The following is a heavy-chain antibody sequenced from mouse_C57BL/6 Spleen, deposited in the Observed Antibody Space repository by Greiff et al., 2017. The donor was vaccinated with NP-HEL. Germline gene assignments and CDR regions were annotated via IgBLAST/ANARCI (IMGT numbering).Heavy chain of an antibody. CDR1: GYTFTSYW. D-gene: IGHD1-1*01. V-gene: IGHV1-74*01. J-gene: IGHJ4*01. CDR3: AMMPHYYGSKDYAMDY. CDR2: IHPSDSDT. Sequence: QVQLQQPGAELVKPGASVKVSCKASGYTFTSYWMHWVKQRPGQGLEWIGRIHPSDSDTNYNQKFKGKATLTVDKSSSTAYMQLSSLTSEDSAVYYCAMMPHYYGSKDYAMDYWGQGTSVTVSS.